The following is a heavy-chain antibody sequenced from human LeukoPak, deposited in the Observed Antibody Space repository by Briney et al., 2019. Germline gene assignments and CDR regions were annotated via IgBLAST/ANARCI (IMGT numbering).Heavy chain of an antibody. CDR1: GYTFTSYD. D-gene: IGHD3-10*01. CDR2: MNPNSGNT. Sequence: ASVKVSCKASGYTFTSYDINWVRQATGQGLEWMGWMNPNSGNTGYAQKFQGRVTMTRNTSISTAYMELSGLRSEDTAVYYCARGQYGSGSYYNVITVWYGNNWFDPWGQGTLVTVSS. J-gene: IGHJ5*02. V-gene: IGHV1-8*01. CDR3: ARGQYGSGSYYNVITVWYGNNWFDP.